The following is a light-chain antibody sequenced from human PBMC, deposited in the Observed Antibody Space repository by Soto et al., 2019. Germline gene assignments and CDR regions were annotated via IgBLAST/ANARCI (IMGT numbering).Light chain of an antibody. Sequence: SSELTQPLSVSVALGQTARITCGGNNIGSKNVHWYQQKPGQAPVLVIYRDSNRPSGIPERLSGSNSGNTATLTISRAQAGDEADYYCQVWDSSTVVFGGGTKLTVL. V-gene: IGLV3-9*01. CDR3: QVWDSSTVV. CDR2: RDS. J-gene: IGLJ2*01. CDR1: NIGSKN.